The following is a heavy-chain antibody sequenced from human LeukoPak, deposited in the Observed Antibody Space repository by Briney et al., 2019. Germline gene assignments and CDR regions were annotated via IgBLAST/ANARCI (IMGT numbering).Heavy chain of an antibody. V-gene: IGHV1-46*01. Sequence: GASVKVSCKASGYTFTSYYMHWVRQAPGQGLEWMGIINPSGGSTSYAQKFQGRVTITRDMSTSTAYMELSSLRSEDTAVYYCAALTYYYDSSGLDPWGQGTLVTVSS. CDR1: GYTFTSYY. D-gene: IGHD3-22*01. CDR2: INPSGGST. J-gene: IGHJ5*02. CDR3: AALTYYYDSSGLDP.